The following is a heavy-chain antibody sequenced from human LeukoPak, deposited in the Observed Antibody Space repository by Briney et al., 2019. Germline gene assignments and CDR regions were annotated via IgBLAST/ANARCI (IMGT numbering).Heavy chain of an antibody. V-gene: IGHV5-51*01. Sequence: GASLQISCEGSGYTFSNCWIGWGRQLAGKGLEGMGIIYPGDSDIRYSPSFQGQVTISADKSINTAYLQWSSLKASDTAIYYCARGVGPTSWFDPWGQGTLVSVSS. CDR1: GYTFSNCW. J-gene: IGHJ5*02. CDR2: IYPGDSDI. D-gene: IGHD1-26*01. CDR3: ARGVGPTSWFDP.